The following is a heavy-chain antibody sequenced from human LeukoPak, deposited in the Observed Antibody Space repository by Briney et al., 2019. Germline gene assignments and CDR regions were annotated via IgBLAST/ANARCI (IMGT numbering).Heavy chain of an antibody. CDR2: IHTSDSYT. CDR1: GYSFTSYW. Sequence: GASLKISCKGSGYSFTSYWISWVRQMPGKGLEWMGRIHTSDSYTNYSPSFQGHVTISADKSISTAYRQWSSLKASDTAMYYCARPAAGGDDYWGQGTLVTVSS. J-gene: IGHJ4*02. CDR3: ARPAAGGDDY. V-gene: IGHV5-10-1*01. D-gene: IGHD6-13*01.